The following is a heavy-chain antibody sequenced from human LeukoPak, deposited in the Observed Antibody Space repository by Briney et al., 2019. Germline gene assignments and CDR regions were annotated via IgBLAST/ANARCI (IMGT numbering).Heavy chain of an antibody. D-gene: IGHD4-17*01. Sequence: GGSLRLSCAASGFTFSIYGMHWVRQAPGKGLEWVAAIIYDGSNKYYADSVKGRFTISRDNSKNTLYLQMNSLRAEDTAVYYCAKEEPTVTTFDYWGQGTLVTVSS. J-gene: IGHJ4*02. V-gene: IGHV3-30*18. CDR3: AKEEPTVTTFDY. CDR1: GFTFSIYG. CDR2: IIYDGSNK.